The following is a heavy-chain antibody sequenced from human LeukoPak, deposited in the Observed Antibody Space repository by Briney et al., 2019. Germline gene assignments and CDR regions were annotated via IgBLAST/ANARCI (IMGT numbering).Heavy chain of an antibody. Sequence: GGSLRLSYAASGXTFSSYGMHWVRQAPGKGLEWVSVIYSAGTTYYADSVKGRFTISRDNSKNTLYLQMNSLRVEDTAVYYCASQSTPVLPFDIWGQGTMVTVSS. CDR2: IYSAGTT. J-gene: IGHJ3*02. CDR1: GXTFSSYG. CDR3: ASQSTPVLPFDI. V-gene: IGHV3-66*04.